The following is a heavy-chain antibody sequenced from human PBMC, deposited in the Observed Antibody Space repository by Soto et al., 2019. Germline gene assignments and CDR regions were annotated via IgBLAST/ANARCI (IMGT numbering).Heavy chain of an antibody. CDR1: GRSISSSNW. CDR2: IYHSGIT. V-gene: IGHV4-4*02. CDR3: ASWGGNSHYYYGMDV. J-gene: IGHJ6*02. D-gene: IGHD3-16*01. Sequence: QVQLQESGPGLVKPSGTLSLTCAVSGRSISSSNWWSWVRQPPGKGRAWIGEIYHSGITNYNPSLKSRVTISVDKSKNQFSLKLSSVPAADTAVYYCASWGGNSHYYYGMDVWGQGTTVTVSS.